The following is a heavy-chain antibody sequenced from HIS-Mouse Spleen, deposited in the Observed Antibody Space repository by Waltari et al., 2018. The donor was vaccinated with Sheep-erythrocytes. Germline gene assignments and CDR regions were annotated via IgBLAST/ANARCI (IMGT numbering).Heavy chain of an antibody. CDR3: ARFSRPRFWPVGATAFDI. V-gene: IGHV4-59*08. CDR2: IYYSGST. J-gene: IGHJ3*02. Sequence: QVQLQESGPGLVKPSETLSLTCTVPGGSFSSYHWSWIRQPPGKGLEWIGYIYYSGSTNYNPSLKSRVTISVDTSKNQFSLKLSSVTAADTAVYYCARFSRPRFWPVGATAFDIWGQGTMVTVSS. D-gene: IGHD1-26*01. CDR1: GGSFSSYH.